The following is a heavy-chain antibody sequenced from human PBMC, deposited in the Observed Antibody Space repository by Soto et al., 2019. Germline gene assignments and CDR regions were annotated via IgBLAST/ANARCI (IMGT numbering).Heavy chain of an antibody. CDR3: ARGYYDILTGTSYYAMDV. J-gene: IGHJ6*02. Sequence: QVQLVESGGGVVQPGRSLRLSCVGSGFTFSSDGMHWVRQAPGRGLEWVAVISSDGSGKYYADSVKGRFTISRDNSKDTLYLQMNSLRVEATAIYYCARGYYDILTGTSYYAMDVWGQGTTVTVSS. CDR2: ISSDGSGK. V-gene: IGHV3-30*03. D-gene: IGHD3-9*01. CDR1: GFTFSSDG.